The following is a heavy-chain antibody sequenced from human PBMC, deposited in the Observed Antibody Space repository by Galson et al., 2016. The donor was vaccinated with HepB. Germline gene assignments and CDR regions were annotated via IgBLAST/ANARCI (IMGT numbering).Heavy chain of an antibody. Sequence: PALVKPTQTLTLTCTFSGFSLRTTEMCVTWIRQPPGRALEWLTRIDWGAAKYYSTSLKARLTISKDTSENQVVLTMTNMDPGDTATYYCARGRSHGWGRFYLDYWGQGILVTVSS. CDR2: IDWGAAK. J-gene: IGHJ4*02. D-gene: IGHD3-10*01. CDR1: GFSLRTTEMC. V-gene: IGHV2-70*11. CDR3: ARGRSHGWGRFYLDY.